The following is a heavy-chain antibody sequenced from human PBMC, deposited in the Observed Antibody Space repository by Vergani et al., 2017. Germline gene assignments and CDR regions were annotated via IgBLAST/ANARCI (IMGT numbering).Heavy chain of an antibody. V-gene: IGHV3-23*01. D-gene: IGHD2-2*01. Sequence: EVQLLESGGGLVQPGGSLRLSCAASGFTFSSYAMSWVRQAPGKGLEWVSAISGSGGSTYYADSVKGRFTMSRDNSKNTLYLQMNSLGAEDTAVYYCSKDGGVGCSSTSCSYYWGQGTLVTVSS. CDR2: ISGSGGST. CDR1: GFTFSSYA. CDR3: SKDGGVGCSSTSCSYY. J-gene: IGHJ4*02.